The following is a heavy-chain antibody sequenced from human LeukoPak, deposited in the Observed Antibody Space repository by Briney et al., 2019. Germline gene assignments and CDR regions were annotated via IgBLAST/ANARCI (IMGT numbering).Heavy chain of an antibody. Sequence: PGGSLRLSCAASGFTFDDYAMHWVRHAPGKGLEWVSGLSWNSGSIDYAGSVKGRFTISRDNAKNSLYLQMNGLRADDTALYYCAKSAGSSSYHYYMDVWGKGTPVTVSS. CDR1: GFTFDDYA. CDR2: LSWNSGSI. V-gene: IGHV3-9*01. D-gene: IGHD2-15*01. CDR3: AKSAGSSSYHYYMDV. J-gene: IGHJ6*03.